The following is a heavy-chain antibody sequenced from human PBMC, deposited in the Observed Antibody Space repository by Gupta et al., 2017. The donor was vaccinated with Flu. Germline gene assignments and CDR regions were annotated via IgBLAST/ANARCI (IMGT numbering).Heavy chain of an antibody. CDR2: IMPILITT. Sequence: RQAPGQGLEWLGGIMPILITTNYAQKFQGRVTITTDESTRTVYMELSSLSSEDTAVYYCAISSIGYSYNFFDYWGQGTLVTVSS. V-gene: IGHV1-69*16. J-gene: IGHJ4*02. CDR3: AISSIGYSYNFFDY. D-gene: IGHD5-18*01.